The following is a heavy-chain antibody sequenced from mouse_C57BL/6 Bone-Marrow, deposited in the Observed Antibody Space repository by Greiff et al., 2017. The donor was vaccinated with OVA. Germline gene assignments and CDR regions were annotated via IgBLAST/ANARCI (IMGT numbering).Heavy chain of an antibody. V-gene: IGHV14-4*01. CDR3: TTPCDY. CDR1: GFNIKDDY. Sequence: EVQLQESGAELVRPGASVKLSCTASGFNIKDDYMHWVKQRPEQGLEWIGWIDPENGDTEYASKFQGKATITADTSSNTTYLQLNSMTSEDTAIYYSTTPCDYWGQGTTLTVSS. J-gene: IGHJ2*01. CDR2: IDPENGDT.